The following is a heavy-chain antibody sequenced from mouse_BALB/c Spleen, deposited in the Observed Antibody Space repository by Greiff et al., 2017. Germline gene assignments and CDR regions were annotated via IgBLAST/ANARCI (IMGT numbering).Heavy chain of an antibody. V-gene: IGHV1S29*02. Sequence: VQLQQSGPELVKPGASEKISCKASGYTFTDYNMHWVKQSHGKSLEWIGYIYPYNGGTGYNQKFKSKATLTVDNSSSTAYMELRSLTSEDSAVYYCASYYDYDIYAMDYWGQGTSVTVSS. CDR2: IYPYNGGT. J-gene: IGHJ4*01. D-gene: IGHD2-4*01. CDR3: ASYYDYDIYAMDY. CDR1: GYTFTDYN.